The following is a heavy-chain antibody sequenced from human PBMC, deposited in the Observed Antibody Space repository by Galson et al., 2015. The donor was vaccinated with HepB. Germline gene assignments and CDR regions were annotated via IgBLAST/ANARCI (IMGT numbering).Heavy chain of an antibody. V-gene: IGHV3-30*04. CDR3: ASASVVTAIPNDY. Sequence: SLRLSCAASGFTFSSYAMHWVRQAPGKGLEWVAVISYDGSNKYYADSVKGRFTISRDNSKNTLYLQMNSLRAEDTAVYYCASASVVTAIPNDYWGQGTLVTVSS. J-gene: IGHJ4*02. D-gene: IGHD2-21*02. CDR2: ISYDGSNK. CDR1: GFTFSSYA.